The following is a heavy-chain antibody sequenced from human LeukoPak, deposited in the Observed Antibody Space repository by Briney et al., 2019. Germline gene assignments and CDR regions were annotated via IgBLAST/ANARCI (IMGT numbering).Heavy chain of an antibody. Sequence: ASVKVSCKASGGTFSSYAISWVRQAPGQGLEWMGRIIPILGIANYAQKFQGRVTITADKSTSTAYMELSSLRSEDTAVYYCARDGTQQVVPAAIRYYYYGMDVWGQGTTVTVSS. J-gene: IGHJ6*02. CDR2: IIPILGIA. CDR1: GGTFSSYA. CDR3: ARDGTQQVVPAAIRYYYYGMDV. V-gene: IGHV1-69*04. D-gene: IGHD2-2*02.